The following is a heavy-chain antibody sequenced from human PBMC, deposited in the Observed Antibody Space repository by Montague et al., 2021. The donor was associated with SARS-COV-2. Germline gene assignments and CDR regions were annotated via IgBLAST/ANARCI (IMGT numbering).Heavy chain of an antibody. D-gene: IGHD2-15*01. V-gene: IGHV4-61*02. CDR2: IYTGGST. CDR3: ARGCSGGSCYPNPFST. Sequence: TLSLTCTVSGGSISSGSYYWSWIRQPAGRGLEWIGRIYTGGSTNYNPSLKSRVTISVATTKNQFTLKLISVTAAATAVYYCARGCSGGSCYPNPFSTWGQGTLVTVSS. CDR1: GGSISSGSYY. J-gene: IGHJ5*02.